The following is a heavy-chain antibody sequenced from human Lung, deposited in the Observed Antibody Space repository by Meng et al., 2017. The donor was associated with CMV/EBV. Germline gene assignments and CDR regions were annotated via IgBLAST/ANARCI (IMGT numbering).Heavy chain of an antibody. Sequence: QVQLWQAGVEVKKPWSSVKVACKTSGGSFSTYTFSWVRQAPGQGLEWMGGLIPVLNKAKSAPRFQDRVTFTADETTTTAYMELSSLTFEGTAVYFCARGRGNQPLFDFWGQGTLVTVSS. CDR2: LIPVLNKA. CDR3: ARGRGNQPLFDF. CDR1: GGSFSTYT. V-gene: IGHV1-69*10. J-gene: IGHJ4*02. D-gene: IGHD2/OR15-2a*01.